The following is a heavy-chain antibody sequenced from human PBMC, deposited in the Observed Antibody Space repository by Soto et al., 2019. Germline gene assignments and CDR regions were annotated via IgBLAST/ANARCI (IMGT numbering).Heavy chain of an antibody. CDR3: ARDLLTMVRGDRDY. J-gene: IGHJ4*02. V-gene: IGHV3-66*01. D-gene: IGHD3-10*01. Sequence: EVQMVESGGGLVQPGGSLRLSCAASGFTVSSKYMSWVRQAPGKGLEWVSVIYSGGSTYYADSVKGRFTISRDNSKNTLYLQKHSLSAEDTAVYYCARDLLTMVRGDRDYCGQGTLVTVSS. CDR2: IYSGGST. CDR1: GFTVSSKY.